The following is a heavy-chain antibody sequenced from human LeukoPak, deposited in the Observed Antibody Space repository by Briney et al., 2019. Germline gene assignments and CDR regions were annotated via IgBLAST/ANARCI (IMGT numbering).Heavy chain of an antibody. J-gene: IGHJ4*02. D-gene: IGHD3-10*01. V-gene: IGHV1-24*01. CDR3: ASPSMVRGVNITQYYFDY. Sequence: ASVKVSCKVSGYTLTELSMHWVRQAPGKGLEWMGGFDPEDGETIYAQKFQGRVTMTEDTSTDTAYMELSSLRSEDTAVYYCASPSMVRGVNITQYYFDYWGQGTLVTVSS. CDR2: FDPEDGET. CDR1: GYTLTELS.